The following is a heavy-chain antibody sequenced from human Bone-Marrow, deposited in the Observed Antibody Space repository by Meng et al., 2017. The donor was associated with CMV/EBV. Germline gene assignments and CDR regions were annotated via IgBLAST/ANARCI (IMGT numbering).Heavy chain of an antibody. CDR1: GYTFTGYY. D-gene: IGHD3-16*01. V-gene: IGHV1-2*02. CDR3: ARGLGVTPGYGMDV. J-gene: IGHJ6*02. CDR2: INPNSGGT. Sequence: ASFKVSCKASGYTFTGYYMHWVRQAPGQGLEWMGWINPNSGGTNYAQKFQGRVTMTRDTSISTAYMELSRLRSDDTAVYYCARGLGVTPGYGMDVWGQGTTVTVSS.